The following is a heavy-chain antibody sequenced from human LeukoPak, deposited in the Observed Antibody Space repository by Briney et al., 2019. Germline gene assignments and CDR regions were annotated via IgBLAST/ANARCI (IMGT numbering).Heavy chain of an antibody. J-gene: IGHJ4*02. CDR3: ARLSMGSRSYVDY. D-gene: IGHD6-13*01. CDR1: GYTFTNYG. V-gene: IGHV1-18*01. CDR2: ISVYSGGT. Sequence: ASVKLSCKTSGYTFTNYGISWVRQAPGQGLEWMGCISVYSGGTNYAQKLQGRVTMTTDTSTSTAYMQLRSLTSDDTAIYYCARLSMGSRSYVDYWGQGTLVTVSS.